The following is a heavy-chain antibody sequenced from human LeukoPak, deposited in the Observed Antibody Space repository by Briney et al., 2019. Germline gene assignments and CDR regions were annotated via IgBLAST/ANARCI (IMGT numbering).Heavy chain of an antibody. D-gene: IGHD6-19*01. CDR2: ISVSGDST. J-gene: IGHJ4*02. Sequence: GGSLRQTCAASGFNFSSCAMSWVRQATGRGLEWVSGISVSGDSTDYADSVKGRFTISRDNSKNAVYLEMNSLRAEDTAVYYCARDLKTSGWYGDFDYWGQGTLATVSS. CDR3: ARDLKTSGWYGDFDY. V-gene: IGHV3-23*01. CDR1: GFNFSSCA.